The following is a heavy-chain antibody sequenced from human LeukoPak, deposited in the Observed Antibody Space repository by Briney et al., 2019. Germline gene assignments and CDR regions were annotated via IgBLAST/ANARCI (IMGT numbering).Heavy chain of an antibody. CDR2: ISYDESEK. CDR3: ATGSFDF. J-gene: IGHJ4*02. V-gene: IGHV3-30*03. CDR1: GVTFSNYG. Sequence: GRSLRLSCADSGVTFSNYGMQWVRQAPGKGLEWVALISYDESEKYYADSVKGRFTISRDNSKNTLYLQMNSLRAEDTAVYYCATGSFDFWGQGTLVTASS. D-gene: IGHD6-25*01.